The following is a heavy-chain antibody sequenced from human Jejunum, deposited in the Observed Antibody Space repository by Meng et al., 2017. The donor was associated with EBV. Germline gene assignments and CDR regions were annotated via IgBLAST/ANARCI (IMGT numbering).Heavy chain of an antibody. J-gene: IGHJ4*02. Sequence: VGLVQSGSELKPPGASGKVSCKASGYSFTSRAMHWVRQAPGQGLEWMGWINTDTRNPTYAQGLTGRFVFSLDTSVSTAYLQISSPKAEDTAVYYCARGEGGYCSSSSCYLGTWGQGTLVTVSS. V-gene: IGHV7-4-1*02. CDR1: GYSFTSRA. CDR3: ARGEGGYCSSSSCYLGT. CDR2: INTDTRNP. D-gene: IGHD2-2*01.